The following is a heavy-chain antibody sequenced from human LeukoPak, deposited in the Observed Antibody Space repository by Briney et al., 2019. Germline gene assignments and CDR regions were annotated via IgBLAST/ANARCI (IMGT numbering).Heavy chain of an antibody. CDR1: GGTFSSYA. D-gene: IGHD5-24*01. CDR2: IIPIFGTA. V-gene: IGHV1-69*05. CDR3: ARGGDGYKLGPETPFDY. Sequence: GASVKVSCKASGGTFSSYAISWVRQAPGQGLEWMGGIIPIFGTANYAQKFQGRVTITTDESTSTAYMELSSLRSEDTALYYCARGGDGYKLGPETPFDYWGQGTLVTVSS. J-gene: IGHJ4*02.